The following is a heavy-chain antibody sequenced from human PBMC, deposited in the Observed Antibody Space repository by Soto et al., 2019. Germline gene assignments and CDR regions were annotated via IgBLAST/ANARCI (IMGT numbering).Heavy chain of an antibody. CDR1: GFTFNTYS. D-gene: IGHD2-2*01. J-gene: IGHJ4*02. CDR2: ITSDSTTM. Sequence: LRLSCVASGFTFNTYSMSWVRQAPGKGLEWISYITSDSTTMYYADSVRGRFTISRDNAKNTLYLQMNSLRDEDTAVYYCARRAIWGQGTLVTVS. CDR3: ARRAI. V-gene: IGHV3-48*02.